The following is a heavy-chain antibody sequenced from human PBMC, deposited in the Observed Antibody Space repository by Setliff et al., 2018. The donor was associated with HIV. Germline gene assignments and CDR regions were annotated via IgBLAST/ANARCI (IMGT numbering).Heavy chain of an antibody. CDR3: ARDPAPSSSASYFQH. D-gene: IGHD6-6*01. V-gene: IGHV1-46*01. J-gene: IGHJ1*01. Sequence: ASVKVSCKASGYTFTSYYMHWVRQAPGQGLEWMGIINPSSGSTTYAQKFQGRVTMTRDTSTSTIYMELSSLRSEDTAVYYCARDPAPSSSASYFQHWGQGTPVTVSS. CDR1: GYTFTSYY. CDR2: INPSSGST.